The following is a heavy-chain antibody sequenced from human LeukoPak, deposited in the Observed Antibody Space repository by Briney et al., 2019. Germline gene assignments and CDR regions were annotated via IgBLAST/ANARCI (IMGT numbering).Heavy chain of an antibody. J-gene: IGHJ4*02. V-gene: IGHV4-59*01. Sequence: SETLSLTCTVSGGSISSYYWSWIRQPPGKGLEWIGYIYYNGSTNYNPSLKSRVTISVDTSKNQFSLKLSSVTAADTAVYYCARGGLAYCGGDCYPDPNFDYWGQGTLVTVSS. CDR1: GGSISSYY. CDR2: IYYNGST. D-gene: IGHD2-21*02. CDR3: ARGGLAYCGGDCYPDPNFDY.